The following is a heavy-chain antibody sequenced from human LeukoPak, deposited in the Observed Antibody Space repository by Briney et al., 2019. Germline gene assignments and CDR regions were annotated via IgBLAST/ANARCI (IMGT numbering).Heavy chain of an antibody. CDR1: GGTFSSYA. V-gene: IGHV1-69*01. Sequence: SVNVSCMASGGTFSSYAISWVRQAPGQGLEWMGGIIPIFGTANYAQKFQGRVTITADESTSTAYMELSSLRSEDTAVYYCARGKVPAAIGDSFGWFDPWGQGTLVTVSS. CDR2: IIPIFGTA. CDR3: ARGKVPAAIGDSFGWFDP. J-gene: IGHJ5*02. D-gene: IGHD2-2*01.